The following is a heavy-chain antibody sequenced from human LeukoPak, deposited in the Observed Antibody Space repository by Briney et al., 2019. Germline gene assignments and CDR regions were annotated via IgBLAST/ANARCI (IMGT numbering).Heavy chain of an antibody. J-gene: IGHJ6*02. CDR3: ARASPYYYYGMDV. CDR1: GGSVSSGSYY. Sequence: SETLSLTCTVSGGSVSSGSYYWSWIRQPPGKGLEWIGYIYYSGSTNYNPSLKSRVTISVDTSKNQFSLKLISVTAADTAVYYCARASPYYYYGMDVWGQGTTVTVSS. CDR2: IYYSGST. V-gene: IGHV4-61*01.